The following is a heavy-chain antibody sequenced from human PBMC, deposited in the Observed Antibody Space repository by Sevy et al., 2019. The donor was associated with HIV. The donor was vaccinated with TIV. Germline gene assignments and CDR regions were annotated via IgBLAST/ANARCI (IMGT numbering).Heavy chain of an antibody. CDR1: GYSFTNYG. CDR2: ISGYNGYT. D-gene: IGHD3-3*02. V-gene: IGHV1-18*01. CDR3: AKEGKNIRFWFDP. J-gene: IGHJ5*02. Sequence: ASVKVSCKASGYSFTNYGIGWVRQAPGQGLEWMGWISGYNGYTNYAQILQGRVTMTTDTSTSTAYMELRSLRSDDTAIYYCAKEGKNIRFWFDPWGQGTLVTVSS.